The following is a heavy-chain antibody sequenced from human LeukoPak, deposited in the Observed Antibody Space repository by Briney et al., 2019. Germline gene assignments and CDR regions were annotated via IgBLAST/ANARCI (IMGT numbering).Heavy chain of an antibody. CDR3: ARLDGTVGATTWFDP. D-gene: IGHD1-26*01. CDR2: IYYSGST. CDR1: GASISSGGYY. V-gene: IGHV4-31*03. Sequence: SETLSLTCSVSGASISSGGYYWSWIRQLPGKGLEWIGYIYYSGSTYYNPSLKSRVTISVGTSKNQFSLKLSSVTAADTAVYYCARLDGTVGATTWFDPWGQGTLVTVSS. J-gene: IGHJ5*02.